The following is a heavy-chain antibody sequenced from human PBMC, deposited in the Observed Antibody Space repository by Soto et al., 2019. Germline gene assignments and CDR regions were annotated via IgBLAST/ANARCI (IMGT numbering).Heavy chain of an antibody. CDR2: ISTRGATR. V-gene: IGHV3-48*02. CDR3: TRFFGSGFDY. D-gene: IGHD6-19*01. Sequence: EVQLVESGGGLVQPGGSLRLSCVASGFTFSTDSMNWVRQAPGKGLEWVAHISTRGATRYYADSVKGRFTISRDNANTSLYLQMDSLRNEDTAVYYCTRFFGSGFDYWGQGTLVTVSS. J-gene: IGHJ4*02. CDR1: GFTFSTDS.